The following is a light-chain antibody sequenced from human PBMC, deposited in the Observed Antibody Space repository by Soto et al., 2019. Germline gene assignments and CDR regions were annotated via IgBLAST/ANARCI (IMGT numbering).Light chain of an antibody. CDR3: QHYTKWPLT. V-gene: IGKV3-15*01. Sequence: EIVMTQSPATLSVSPGERATLSCRASHSVSSRLAWYQQKPGQAPRLLTYGASTRATGLPARFSGSGSGTEFTLTISSLQSEDFAVYYCQHYTKWPLTFGGGTKVDIK. CDR1: HSVSSR. CDR2: GAS. J-gene: IGKJ4*01.